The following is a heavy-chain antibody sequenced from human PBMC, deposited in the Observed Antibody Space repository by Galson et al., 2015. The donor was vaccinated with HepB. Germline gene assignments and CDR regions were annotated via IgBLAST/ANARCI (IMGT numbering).Heavy chain of an antibody. CDR1: GFTFSNAW. J-gene: IGHJ4*02. V-gene: IGHV3-15*01. Sequence: SLRLSCAASGFTFSNAWMSWVRQAPGKGPEWVGRIKSKTDGGTTDYAATVKGRFTISRDDSKNTLYLQMNSLKTEDTAVYYCTTGGVPWDSSSWYYFDYWGQGTLVTVSS. CDR3: TTGGVPWDSSSWYYFDY. CDR2: IKSKTDGGTT. D-gene: IGHD6-13*01.